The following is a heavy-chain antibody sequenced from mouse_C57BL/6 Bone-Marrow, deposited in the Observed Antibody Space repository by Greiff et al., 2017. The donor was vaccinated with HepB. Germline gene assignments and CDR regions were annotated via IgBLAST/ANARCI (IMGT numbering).Heavy chain of an antibody. V-gene: IGHV1-81*01. D-gene: IGHD2-1*01. CDR1: GYTFTSYG. Sequence: VQLQESGAELARPGASVKLSCKASGYTFTSYGISWVKQRTGQGLEWIGEIYPRSGNTYYNEKFKGKATLTADKSSSTAYMELRSLTSEDSAVYFCARILLWYFDVWGTGTTVTVSS. CDR2: IYPRSGNT. CDR3: ARILLWYFDV. J-gene: IGHJ1*03.